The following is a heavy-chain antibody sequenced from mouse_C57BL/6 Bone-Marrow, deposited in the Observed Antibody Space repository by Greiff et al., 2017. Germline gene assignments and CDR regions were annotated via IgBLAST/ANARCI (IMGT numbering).Heavy chain of an antibody. V-gene: IGHV1-50*01. CDR2: IDPSDSYT. Sequence: QVQLQQPGAELVKPGASVKLSCKASGYTFTSYWMQWVKQRPGQGLEWIGEIDPSDSYTNYNQKFKGKATLTVDTSSSTAYMQLISLTSEDSAVYYCARPYYYGFAYWGQGTLVTVSA. J-gene: IGHJ3*01. CDR3: ARPYYYGFAY. CDR1: GYTFTSYW. D-gene: IGHD1-1*01.